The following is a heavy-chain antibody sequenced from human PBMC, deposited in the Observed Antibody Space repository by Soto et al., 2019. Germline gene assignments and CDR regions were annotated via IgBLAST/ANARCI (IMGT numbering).Heavy chain of an antibody. CDR1: GFTFSSYA. D-gene: IGHD6-19*01. V-gene: IGHV3-30-3*01. CDR2: ISYDGSNK. J-gene: IGHJ4*02. CDR3: ARDHSSGWDLDY. Sequence: PGGSLRLSCAASGFTFSSYAMHWVRQAPGKGLEWVAVISYDGSNKYYADSVKGRFTISRDNSKNTLYLQMNSLRAEDTAVYYCARDHSSGWDLDYWGQGTMVTVYS.